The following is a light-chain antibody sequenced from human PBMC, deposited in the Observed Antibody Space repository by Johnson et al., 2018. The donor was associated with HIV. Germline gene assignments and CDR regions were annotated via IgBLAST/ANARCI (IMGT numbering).Light chain of an antibody. J-gene: IGLJ1*01. CDR1: NSNIGSNT. CDR2: TNN. V-gene: IGLV1-44*01. CDR3: AAWDDSLNGLYV. Sequence: QSVLTQPPSASGTPGQRVTISCSGSNSNIGSNTVNWYQQLPGTAPKLLIYTNNQRPSGVPDRFSGSTSGTSASLAISGLQAEDEADYYCAAWDDSLNGLYVFATGTKVTVL.